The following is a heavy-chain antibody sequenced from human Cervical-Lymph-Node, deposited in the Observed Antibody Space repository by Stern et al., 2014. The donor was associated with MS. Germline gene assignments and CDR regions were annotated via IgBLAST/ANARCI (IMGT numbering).Heavy chain of an antibody. CDR2: ISHDGTNK. V-gene: IGHV3-30-3*01. CDR3: ASRYDYGDYIY. Sequence: VQLVESGGGVVQPGTSLRLSCAASGFTFSVYALYWVRQAPGKGLECVAVISHDGTNKYYADSMKGRFTISRDNSKNTLYLQMNSLRTEDTAVYYCASRYDYGDYIYWGQGTLVTVSS. CDR1: GFTFSVYA. J-gene: IGHJ4*02. D-gene: IGHD4-17*01.